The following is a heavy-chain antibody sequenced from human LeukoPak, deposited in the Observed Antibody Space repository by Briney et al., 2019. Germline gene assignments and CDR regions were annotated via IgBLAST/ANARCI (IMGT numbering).Heavy chain of an antibody. Sequence: GGSLRLSCAASGFTFSSYGMHWVRQAPGKGLEWVAFIRYDGSNKYYADSVKGRFTISRDNAKNSLFLQMNSLRAEDTAVYYCARDAATHWEYWGQGTLVTVSS. CDR2: IRYDGSNK. D-gene: IGHD1-26*01. CDR1: GFTFSSYG. CDR3: ARDAATHWEY. J-gene: IGHJ4*02. V-gene: IGHV3-30*02.